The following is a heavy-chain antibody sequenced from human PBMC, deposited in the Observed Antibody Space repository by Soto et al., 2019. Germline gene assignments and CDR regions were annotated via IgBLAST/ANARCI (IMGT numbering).Heavy chain of an antibody. CDR2: IIPIFGTA. CDR1: VGTFSSYA. V-gene: IGHV1-69*12. J-gene: IGHJ4*02. Sequence: QVQLVQSGAEVKKPGSSVKVSCKASVGTFSSYAISWVRQAPGQGLEWMGGIIPIFGTANYAQKFQGRVTITADESTSTAYMELSSLRSEDTAVYYCARGAPYCGGDCYSRWGQGTLVTVSS. D-gene: IGHD2-21*02. CDR3: ARGAPYCGGDCYSR.